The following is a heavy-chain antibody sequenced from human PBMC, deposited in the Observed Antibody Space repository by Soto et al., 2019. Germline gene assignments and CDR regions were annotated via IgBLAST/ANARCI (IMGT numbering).Heavy chain of an antibody. CDR3: ATMNGYFEY. D-gene: IGHD3-22*01. CDR2: ITATGDRT. Sequence: PGGSLRLSCADSGFRFSSYSMSWVRQTPGKGLEWVAAITATGDRTYYADSVTGRFTISRDNSKKTHYLQMTSLRAEDTAVYYCATMNGYFEYWGQGTPVTVSS. CDR1: GFRFSSYS. V-gene: IGHV3-23*01. J-gene: IGHJ4*02.